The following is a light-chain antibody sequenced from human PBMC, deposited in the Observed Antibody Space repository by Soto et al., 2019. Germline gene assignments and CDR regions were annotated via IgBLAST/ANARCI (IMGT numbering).Light chain of an antibody. Sequence: SYELTQPPLLSVSAGQTASITCSGDQLRLRYVFWYQKKSGQSPVMVIYQDTKRPSGIPARFSASNSGNTATLTISGTQDVDEADYYCQAWDSSVVFGGGTKLTVL. V-gene: IGLV3-1*01. CDR1: QLRLRY. CDR2: QDT. CDR3: QAWDSSVV. J-gene: IGLJ2*01.